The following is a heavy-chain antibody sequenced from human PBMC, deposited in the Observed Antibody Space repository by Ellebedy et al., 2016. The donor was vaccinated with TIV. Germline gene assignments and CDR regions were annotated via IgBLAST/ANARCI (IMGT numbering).Heavy chain of an antibody. J-gene: IGHJ4*02. CDR1: GGSISSYY. D-gene: IGHD6-19*01. CDR3: ARSSGWDRFDY. CDR2: IYYSGST. V-gene: IGHV4-59*01. Sequence: MPSETLSLTCTVSGGSISSYYWSWIRQPPGKGLEWIGYIYYSGSTNYNPSLKSRVTIAVDPSKKQISLKLSSVTAADTAVYDCARSSGWDRFDYWGQGTLVTVSS.